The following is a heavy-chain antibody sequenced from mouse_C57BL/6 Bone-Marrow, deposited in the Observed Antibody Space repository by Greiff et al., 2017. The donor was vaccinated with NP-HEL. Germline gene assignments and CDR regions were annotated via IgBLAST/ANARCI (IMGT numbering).Heavy chain of an antibody. V-gene: IGHV5-15*04. Sequence: DVMLVESGGGLVQPGGSLKLSCAASGFTFSDYGMAWVRQAPRKGPEWVAFISNLAYSIYYADTVTGRFTISRENAKNTLYLEMSSLRSEDTAMYYCARGTTVVPYAMDYWGQGTSVTVSS. CDR3: ARGTTVVPYAMDY. J-gene: IGHJ4*01. CDR1: GFTFSDYG. CDR2: ISNLAYSI. D-gene: IGHD1-1*01.